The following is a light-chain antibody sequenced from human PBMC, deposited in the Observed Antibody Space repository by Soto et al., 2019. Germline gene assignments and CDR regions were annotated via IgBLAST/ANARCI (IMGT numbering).Light chain of an antibody. J-gene: IGLJ3*02. Sequence: QLVLTQSSSASASLGSSVKLTCTLSSGHRNYIIAWHQQQPGKAPRYLMKLEGSGSYNKGSGVPDRFSGSRSGADRYLTISNLQSEDEADYYCETWDTNTRVFGGGTKVTVL. CDR2: LEGSGSY. V-gene: IGLV4-60*03. CDR1: SGHRNYI. CDR3: ETWDTNTRV.